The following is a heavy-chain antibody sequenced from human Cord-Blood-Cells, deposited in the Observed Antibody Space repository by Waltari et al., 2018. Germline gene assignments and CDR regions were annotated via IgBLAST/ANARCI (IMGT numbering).Heavy chain of an antibody. J-gene: IGHJ4*02. V-gene: IGHV3-23*04. CDR3: AKETYYDY. CDR2: ISGSGGRT. CDR1: GFNFSSYA. D-gene: IGHD3-10*01. Sequence: EVQLVESGVGLVQPGGSQRLSCAASGFNFSSYAMRWARQAPGKGLEWVTAISGSGGRTYYAYSVKGRFTISRDNSKNTLYLQMNSLRAEDTAVYYCAKETYYDYWGQGTLVTVSS.